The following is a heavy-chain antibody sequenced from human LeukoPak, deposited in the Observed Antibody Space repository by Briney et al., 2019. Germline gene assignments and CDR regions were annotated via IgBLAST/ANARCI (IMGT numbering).Heavy chain of an antibody. D-gene: IGHD6-6*01. CDR3: AKPDRAIAAPGY. Sequence: TGGSLRLSCAASGFTFSSYAMSWVRQAPGKGLGWVSAISGSGGSTYYADSVKGRFTISRDNSKNTLYLQMNSLRAEDTAVYYCAKPDRAIAAPGYWGQGTLVTVSS. CDR2: ISGSGGST. V-gene: IGHV3-23*01. J-gene: IGHJ4*02. CDR1: GFTFSSYA.